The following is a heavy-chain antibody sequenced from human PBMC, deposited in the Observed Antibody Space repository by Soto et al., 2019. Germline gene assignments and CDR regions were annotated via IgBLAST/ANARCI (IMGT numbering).Heavy chain of an antibody. V-gene: IGHV1-69*06. D-gene: IGHD2-15*01. Sequence: QVQLVQSGAEVKKPGSSVKVSCKASGGTFSSYAISWVRQAPGQGLEWMGGIIPIFGTANYAQKLQGRVTITADKSTSAAYMELGSLRSEDTAVYYCASEDCSGGSCYLDYWGQGTLVTVSS. J-gene: IGHJ4*02. CDR2: IIPIFGTA. CDR1: GGTFSSYA. CDR3: ASEDCSGGSCYLDY.